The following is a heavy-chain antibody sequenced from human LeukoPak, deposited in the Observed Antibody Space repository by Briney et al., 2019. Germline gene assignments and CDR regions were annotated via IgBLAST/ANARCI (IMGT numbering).Heavy chain of an antibody. D-gene: IGHD3-3*01. CDR2: IVVGSGNT. CDR1: GFTFISSA. Sequence: VASVKVSCKASGFTFISSAVRWVRQARGQRLEWIGWIVVGSGNTNYAQKFQERVTITRDMSASTAYMELSSLRSEDTAVYYCAAADDFWSGHYNFDYWGQGTLVTVSS. V-gene: IGHV1-58*01. CDR3: AAADDFWSGHYNFDY. J-gene: IGHJ4*02.